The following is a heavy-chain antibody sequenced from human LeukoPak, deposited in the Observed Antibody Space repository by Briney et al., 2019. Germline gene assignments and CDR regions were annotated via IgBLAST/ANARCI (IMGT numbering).Heavy chain of an antibody. CDR3: ARDQRSSGFDY. CDR2: ISSSSSTI. CDR1: GFTFSSYS. V-gene: IGHV3-48*01. Sequence: GGSLRLSCAASGFTFSSYSMNWVRQAPGKGLEWVSYISSSSSTIYYADSVKGRFTISRDNAKNSLYLQMNSLRAEDTAVYYCARDQRSSGFDYWGQGTLVTVSS. J-gene: IGHJ4*02. D-gene: IGHD1-26*01.